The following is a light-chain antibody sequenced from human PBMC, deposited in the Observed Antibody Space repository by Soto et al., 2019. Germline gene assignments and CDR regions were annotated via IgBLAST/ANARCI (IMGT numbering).Light chain of an antibody. CDR3: NSQTTSGIRV. Sequence: QSALTQPASVSGSPGQSITISCTGTSTDVGDSNHVSWYQHHPGKAPQLIIYEVSYRPSGVSNRFSGSKSAYTASLTISGLQAEDEADYYCNSQTTSGIRVFGTGTKLTVL. V-gene: IGLV2-14*01. J-gene: IGLJ1*01. CDR2: EVS. CDR1: STDVGDSNH.